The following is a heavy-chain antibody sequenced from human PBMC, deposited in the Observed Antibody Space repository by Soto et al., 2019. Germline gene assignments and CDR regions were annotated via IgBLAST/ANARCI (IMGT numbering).Heavy chain of an antibody. J-gene: IGHJ3*02. CDR1: GGSFSGYY. CDR2: INHSGST. D-gene: IGHD2-2*01. CDR3: ATPGGYCSSTSCQDAFDI. V-gene: IGHV4-34*01. Sequence: QVQLQQWGAGLLKPSETLSLTCAVYGGSFSGYYWSWIRQPPGKGLEWIGEINHSGSTNYNPSLKSRVTISVDTSKNQFSLKLRSVTAADTAVYYCATPGGYCSSTSCQDAFDIWGQGTMVTVSS.